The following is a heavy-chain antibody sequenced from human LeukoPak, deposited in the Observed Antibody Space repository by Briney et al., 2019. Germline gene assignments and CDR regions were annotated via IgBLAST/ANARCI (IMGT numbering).Heavy chain of an antibody. D-gene: IGHD6-19*01. CDR1: EFTFSSYE. CDR2: ISSSGNTK. J-gene: IGHJ4*02. CDR3: ARGPHPYTSGWYHFDY. V-gene: IGHV3-48*03. Sequence: GGSLRLSCAASEFTFSSYEMNWVRQAPGKGLEWVSYISSSGNTKYYADSVKGRFTISRDNAKNSLYLQMNSLRVEDTALYYCARGPHPYTSGWYHFDYWGQGTLVTVSS.